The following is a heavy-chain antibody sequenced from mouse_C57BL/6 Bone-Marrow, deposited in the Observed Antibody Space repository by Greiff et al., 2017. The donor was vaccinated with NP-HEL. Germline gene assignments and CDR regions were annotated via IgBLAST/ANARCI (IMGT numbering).Heavy chain of an antibody. CDR1: GFTFSDYG. D-gene: IGHD1-1*01. CDR2: ISSGSSTI. Sequence: DVQLQESGGGLVKPGGSLKLSCAASGFTFSDYGMHWVRQAPEKGLEWVAYISSGSSTIYYADPVKGRFTISRDNAKNTLFLQMTSLRSEDTAMYYCAREGITTVVRYFDVWGTGTTVTVSS. V-gene: IGHV5-17*01. CDR3: AREGITTVVRYFDV. J-gene: IGHJ1*03.